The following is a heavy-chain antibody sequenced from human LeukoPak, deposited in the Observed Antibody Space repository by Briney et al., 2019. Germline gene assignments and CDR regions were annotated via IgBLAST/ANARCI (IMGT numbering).Heavy chain of an antibody. V-gene: IGHV1-18*01. D-gene: IGHD2-21*01. Sequence: GASVKVSCKASGYTFTSYGISWVRQAPGQGLEWMGWISAYSGNTNYAQKLQGRVTMTTDTSTSTAYMELRSLRSDDTAVYYCARVRVCGGDCYWYFDLWGRGTLVTVSS. CDR3: ARVRVCGGDCYWYFDL. J-gene: IGHJ2*01. CDR1: GYTFTSYG. CDR2: ISAYSGNT.